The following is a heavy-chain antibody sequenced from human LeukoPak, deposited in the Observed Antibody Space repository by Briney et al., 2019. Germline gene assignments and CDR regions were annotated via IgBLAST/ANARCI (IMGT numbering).Heavy chain of an antibody. CDR1: GFTFSSYS. CDR3: TRKGAQWDFLVDY. J-gene: IGHJ4*02. Sequence: GGSLRLSCAASGFTFSSYSMNWFRQAPGKGLEGVSSITSSGRYIYYADSVKSRITISRDNAENSLYLQMDTLTAADTAVYYCTRKGAQWDFLVDYWGQGPRVAVSP. V-gene: IGHV3-21*01. CDR2: ITSSGRYI. D-gene: IGHD2/OR15-2a*01.